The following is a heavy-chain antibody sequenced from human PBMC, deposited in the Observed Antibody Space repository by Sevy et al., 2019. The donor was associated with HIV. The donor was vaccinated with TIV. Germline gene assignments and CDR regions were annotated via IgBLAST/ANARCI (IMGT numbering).Heavy chain of an antibody. Sequence: GGSLRLSCGASGFSFSNNAMNWVRLAPGKGPEWVSGIDSGGLTYYADSVKGRFTISRDNSMEMLFLQMNSLRPDDTAVYYSATGDTAMITDLDYWGQGTLVTVSS. V-gene: IGHV3-23*01. CDR1: GFSFSNNA. D-gene: IGHD5-18*01. J-gene: IGHJ4*02. CDR2: IDSGGLT. CDR3: ATGDTAMITDLDY.